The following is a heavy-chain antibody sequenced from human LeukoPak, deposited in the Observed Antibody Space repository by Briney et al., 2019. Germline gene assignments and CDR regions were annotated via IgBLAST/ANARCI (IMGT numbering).Heavy chain of an antibody. CDR3: ASGYGSGSYYKGYWYFDL. CDR1: GFTYSTYS. D-gene: IGHD3-10*01. Sequence: GGSLRLSCGASGFTYSTYSMNWVRESPGKALEWVSYISISSSYIYYADSVKGRFTISRDNAKNSLYLQMNSLRGEDTAVYYCASGYGSGSYYKGYWYFDLWGRGTLVTVSS. J-gene: IGHJ2*01. V-gene: IGHV3-21*01. CDR2: ISISSSYI.